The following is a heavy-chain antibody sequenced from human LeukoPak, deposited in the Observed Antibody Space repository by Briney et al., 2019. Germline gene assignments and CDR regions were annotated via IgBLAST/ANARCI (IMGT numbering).Heavy chain of an antibody. CDR3: ARGSFHWLLD. J-gene: IGHJ4*02. Sequence: SETLSLTCTVSGDSISGSSFWWGWIRRPPGQGLEWIANIYYSGTTNYNPSLESRVAISVDTSKNHFSLKLSSVTAADTAVYYCARGSFHWLLDWGQGTLVTVSS. CDR2: IYYSGTT. V-gene: IGHV4-39*07. D-gene: IGHD3-9*01. CDR1: GDSISGSSFW.